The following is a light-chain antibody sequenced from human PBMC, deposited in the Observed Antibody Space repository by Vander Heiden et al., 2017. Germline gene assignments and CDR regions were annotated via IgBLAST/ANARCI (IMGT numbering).Light chain of an antibody. CDR1: SSNIGAGYD. J-gene: IGLJ1*01. Sequence: QSVLTQPPSVSGAPGQRVTISCTGSSSNIGAGYDVHWYQQLPGPAPKLLIFGKSNWPSGVPDRCSGSKSCTSASMAITWLQAEDEADYYCQSYDNSLSTYVFGTGTKVTVL. V-gene: IGLV1-40*01. CDR3: QSYDNSLSTYV. CDR2: GKS.